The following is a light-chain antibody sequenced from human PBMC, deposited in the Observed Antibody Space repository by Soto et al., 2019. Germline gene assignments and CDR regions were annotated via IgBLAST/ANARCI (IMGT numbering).Light chain of an antibody. Sequence: QSVLTQPASVSGSPGQSITISCTGTSSDVGGYNYVSWYQQHPGKAPKLMIYDVSNRPSGVSNRFSGSKSGNTASLTISGLPAEDEADYYCSSYTPSSTYVCGTGTKVTVL. CDR3: SSYTPSSTYV. CDR1: SSDVGGYNY. J-gene: IGLJ1*01. V-gene: IGLV2-14*03. CDR2: DVS.